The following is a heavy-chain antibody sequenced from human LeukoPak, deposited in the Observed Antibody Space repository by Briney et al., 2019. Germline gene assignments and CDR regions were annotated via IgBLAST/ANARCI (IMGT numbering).Heavy chain of an antibody. CDR3: ASLSGYDRAFDY. CDR1: GGSISSGGYS. V-gene: IGHV4-30-2*01. D-gene: IGHD5-12*01. Sequence: SETLSLTCAVSGGSISSGGYSWSWIRQPPGKGLEWIGYIYHSGSTYYNPSLKSRVTISVDRSKNQFSLKLSSVTAADTAVYYCASLSGYDRAFDYGGKEPLVPVSS. CDR2: IYHSGST. J-gene: IGHJ4*02.